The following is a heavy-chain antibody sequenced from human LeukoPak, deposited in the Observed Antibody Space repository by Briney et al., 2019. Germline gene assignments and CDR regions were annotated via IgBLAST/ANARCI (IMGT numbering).Heavy chain of an antibody. CDR1: GFTSSSYA. CDR3: ARPVRRYYYGSGLDY. CDR2: ISGSGGST. J-gene: IGHJ4*02. V-gene: IGHV3-23*01. Sequence: GGSLRLSCAASGFTSSSYAMNWVGQAPGKGLEWVSGISGSGGSTCYADSVKGRFTISRDNSKNTLYLQMNSLRAEDTAVYYCARPVRRYYYGSGLDYWGQGTLVTVSS. D-gene: IGHD3-10*01.